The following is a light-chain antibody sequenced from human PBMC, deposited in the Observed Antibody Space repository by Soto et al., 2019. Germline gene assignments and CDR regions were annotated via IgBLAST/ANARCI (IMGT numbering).Light chain of an antibody. CDR1: SSDVGGYNY. V-gene: IGLV2-14*01. CDR3: SSYTSSSTPLV. Sequence: QSALTQPASVSGSPGQSITISCTGTSSDVGGYNYVSWYQQHPGKAPKLMIYDVTNRPSGVSNRFSGSKSGNTAALTISGLQPEDEDDYYCSSYTSSSTPLVFGGGTKLTVL. CDR2: DVT. J-gene: IGLJ3*02.